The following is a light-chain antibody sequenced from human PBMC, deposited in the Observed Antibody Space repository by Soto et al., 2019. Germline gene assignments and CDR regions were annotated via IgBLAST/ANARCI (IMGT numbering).Light chain of an antibody. J-gene: IGKJ1*01. CDR3: QKYNNWPRK. CDR2: GAS. V-gene: IGKV3-15*01. Sequence: EIVLTQSPVTLSVSPGEIATLSCSVSQAVGGNLAWYQQNPGQAPRLLIYGASTRATGVPARFSGSGSATEFTLTISSLQSEDFAIYYCQKYNNWPRKFGQGTKVDIK. CDR1: QAVGGN.